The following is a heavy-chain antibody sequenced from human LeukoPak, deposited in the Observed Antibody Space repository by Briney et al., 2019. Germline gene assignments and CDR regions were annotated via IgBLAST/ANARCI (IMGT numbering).Heavy chain of an antibody. CDR3: ARAEVLLWFGELPYYFDY. CDR1: GYTFISYG. D-gene: IGHD3-10*01. J-gene: IGHJ4*02. CDR2: ISAYNGNT. V-gene: IGHV1-18*01. Sequence: GASVKVSCKASGYTFISYGISWVRQAPGQGLEWMGWISAYNGNTNYAQKLQGRVTMTTDTSTSTAYMELRSLRSDDTAVYYCARAEVLLWFGELPYYFDYWGQGTLVTVSS.